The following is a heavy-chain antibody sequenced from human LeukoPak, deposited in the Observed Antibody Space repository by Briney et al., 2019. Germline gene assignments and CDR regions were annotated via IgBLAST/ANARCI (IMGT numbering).Heavy chain of an antibody. CDR1: GGSIRSSSYY. CDR2: IYYSGST. V-gene: IGHV4-39*01. J-gene: IGHJ4*02. Sequence: PSETLSLTCTVSGGSIRSSSYYWGWIRQPPGKGLEWIGSIYYSGSTYYNPSLKSRVTISVDTSKNQFSLKLSSVTAADTAVYYCARHPAALDCSSTSCYGPPDYWGQGTLVTVSS. D-gene: IGHD2-2*01. CDR3: ARHPAALDCSSTSCYGPPDY.